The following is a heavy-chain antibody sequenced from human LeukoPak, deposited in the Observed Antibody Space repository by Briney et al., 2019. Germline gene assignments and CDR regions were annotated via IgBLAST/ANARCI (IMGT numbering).Heavy chain of an antibody. CDR3: ARGGTYGSGRNQHTTLDY. Sequence: SETLSLTCTVSGGSISNDCWSWIRQAAGEELEWIGRIYTRGSTNYNPSLKSRVTISLDKSKKQFSLNLNSVTAADTAVYYCARGGTYGSGRNQHTTLDYWGQGTLVTVSS. D-gene: IGHD3-10*01. V-gene: IGHV4-4*07. CDR2: IYTRGST. CDR1: GGSISNDC. J-gene: IGHJ4*02.